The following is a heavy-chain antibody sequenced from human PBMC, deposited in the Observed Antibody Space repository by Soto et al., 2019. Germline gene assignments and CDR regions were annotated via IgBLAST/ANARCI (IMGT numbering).Heavy chain of an antibody. CDR1: GFSFSISA. D-gene: IGHD2-15*01. J-gene: IGHJ4*02. CDR3: ARGGGSLNY. CDR2: INSGSTSV. Sequence: DVHLVESGGGLVKPGGSLRLSCEVSGFSFSISAMNWVRQAPGKGLEWVSSINSGSTSVRYADSVKGRFTISRDNANNSLSLHMNSLRLEDTAVYYCARGGGSLNYWGQGTLVTVSS. V-gene: IGHV3-21*01.